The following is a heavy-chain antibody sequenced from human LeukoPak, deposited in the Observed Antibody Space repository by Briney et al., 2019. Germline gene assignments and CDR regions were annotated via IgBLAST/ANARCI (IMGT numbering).Heavy chain of an antibody. CDR1: GGSISSGGYY. V-gene: IGHV4-31*03. CDR3: AREVPTRSVDY. CDR2: IYYSGST. D-gene: IGHD2-15*01. J-gene: IGHJ4*02. Sequence: PSETLSLTCTVSGGSISSGGYYLSWIRQHPGKGLEWIGYIYYSGSTYYNPSLKSRVTISVDTSKNHFSLKLTSVTAADTAVYYCAREVPTRSVDYWGQGTLVTVSS.